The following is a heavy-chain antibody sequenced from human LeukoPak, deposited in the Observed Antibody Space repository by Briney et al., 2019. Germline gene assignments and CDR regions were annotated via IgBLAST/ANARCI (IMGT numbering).Heavy chain of an antibody. CDR3: ASRSHYYDSSGYYFFSRFWGFDY. J-gene: IGHJ4*02. V-gene: IGHV1-2*02. CDR1: GYTFTGYY. CDR2: INPNSGGT. Sequence: ASVKVSCKASGYTFTGYYMHWVRQAPGQGLEWMGWINPNSGGTNYAQKFQGRVTITADKSTSTAYMELSSLRSEDTAVYYCASRSHYYDSSGYYFFSRFWGFDYWGQGTLVTVSS. D-gene: IGHD3-22*01.